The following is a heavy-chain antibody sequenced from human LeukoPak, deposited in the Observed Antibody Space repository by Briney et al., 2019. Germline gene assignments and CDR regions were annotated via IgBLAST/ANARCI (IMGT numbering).Heavy chain of an antibody. CDR1: GFTFSSYW. J-gene: IGHJ4*02. CDR2: IKQDGSEK. CDR3: ARVFAGSFDY. V-gene: IGHV3-7*01. Sequence: GGSLRLSCAPSGFTFSSYWMSWVRDSPGGGLEWVANIKQDGSEKYYVDSVKGRFTISRDNAKNSLYLQMNSLRAEDTAVYYCARVFAGSFDYWGQGTLVTVSS.